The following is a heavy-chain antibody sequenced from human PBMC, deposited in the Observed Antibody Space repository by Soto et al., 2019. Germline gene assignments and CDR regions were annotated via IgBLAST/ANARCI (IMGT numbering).Heavy chain of an antibody. CDR1: GRSISSYY. D-gene: IGHD6-25*01. J-gene: IGHJ5*02. V-gene: IGHV4-59*01. CDR3: ARGGSENLFDP. Sequence: LSVTLAVCGRSISSYYSIWIRQPPGKGLEWIGYIYYTGSTNYNPSLKSRVTISVDTSKNQFSLKLSSVTAADTAVYYCARGGSENLFDPWGQGTLVTVSS. CDR2: IYYTGST.